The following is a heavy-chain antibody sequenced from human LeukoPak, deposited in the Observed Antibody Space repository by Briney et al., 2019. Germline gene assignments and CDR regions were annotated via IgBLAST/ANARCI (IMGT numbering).Heavy chain of an antibody. Sequence: GGSLRLSCAASGFTFSDHYMTWIRQAPGKGLEWVSYISTSGGTINYADSVKGRFTVSRDNAKNSLFLQMSSLRAEDTAVYYCARTARLLDYWGQATLVTVST. D-gene: IGHD2-21*02. CDR1: GFTFSDHY. J-gene: IGHJ4*02. V-gene: IGHV3-11*01. CDR3: ARTARLLDY. CDR2: ISTSGGTI.